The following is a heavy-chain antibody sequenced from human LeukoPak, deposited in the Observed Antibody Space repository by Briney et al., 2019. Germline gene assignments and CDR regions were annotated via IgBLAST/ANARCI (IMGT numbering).Heavy chain of an antibody. J-gene: IGHJ4*01. V-gene: IGHV4-59*08. D-gene: IGHD3-22*01. Sequence: SETLSLTCTVSGASINNNFWTWIRQPPGKGLEWIGYIYSSGSANYNPSLKSRVIISGDTSKNQISLNLTSVTAADTAVYFCARHRDYYDTWGHGTLVTVPS. CDR1: GASINNNF. CDR2: IYSSGSA. CDR3: ARHRDYYDT.